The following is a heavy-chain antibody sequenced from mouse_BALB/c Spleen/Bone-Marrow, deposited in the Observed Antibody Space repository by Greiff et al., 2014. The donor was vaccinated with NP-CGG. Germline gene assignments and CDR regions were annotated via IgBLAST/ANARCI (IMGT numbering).Heavy chain of an antibody. Sequence: QVQLKESGAELVKPGASVKLSCKASGYTFTSYWMHWVKQRPGQGLDWIGEINPSNGRTNYNEKFRSKATLTVDKSSSTAYMQLSSLTSEDSAVYYCARRYYGSSYPLDYWGQGTTLTVSS. V-gene: IGHV1S81*02. CDR1: GYTFTSYW. CDR2: INPSNGRT. CDR3: ARRYYGSSYPLDY. D-gene: IGHD1-1*01. J-gene: IGHJ2*01.